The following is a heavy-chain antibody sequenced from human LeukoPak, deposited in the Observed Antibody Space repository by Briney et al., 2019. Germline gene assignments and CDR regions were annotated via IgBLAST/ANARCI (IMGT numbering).Heavy chain of an antibody. V-gene: IGHV3-23*01. D-gene: IGHD1-26*01. CDR2: ISGSGGST. CDR1: GFTFSSYG. Sequence: GGSLRLSCAASGFTFSSYGMSWVRQAPGKGLEWVSAISGSGGSTYYADSVKGRFTISRDNSKNTLYLQMNSLRAEDTAVYYCAKRGAEVGTTVAPGDYWGQGTLLTVSS. J-gene: IGHJ4*02. CDR3: AKRGAEVGTTVAPGDY.